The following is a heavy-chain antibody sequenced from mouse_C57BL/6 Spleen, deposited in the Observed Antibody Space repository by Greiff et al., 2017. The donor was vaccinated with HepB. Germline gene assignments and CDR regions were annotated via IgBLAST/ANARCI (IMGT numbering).Heavy chain of an antibody. CDR2: INPYNGGT. J-gene: IGHJ4*01. V-gene: IGHV1-19*01. CDR1: GYTFTDYY. CDR3: ARGGLRRAMDY. D-gene: IGHD2-4*01. Sequence: VQLQQSGPVLVKPGASVKMSCKASGYTFTDYYMNWVKQSHGKSLEWIGVINPYNGGTSYNQKFKGKATLTVDKSSSTAYMELNSLTSEDSAVYYCARGGLRRAMDYWGQGTSVTVSS.